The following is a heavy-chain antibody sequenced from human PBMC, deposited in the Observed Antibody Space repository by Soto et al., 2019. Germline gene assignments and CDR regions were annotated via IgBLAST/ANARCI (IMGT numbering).Heavy chain of an antibody. J-gene: IGHJ6*02. CDR2: ISYDGSNK. Sequence: GGSLRLSCAASGFTFSSYGMHWVRQAPGKGLEWVAVISYDGSNKYYADSVKGRFTISRDNSKNTLYLQMNSLRAEDTAVYYCAKDLAYYDFWSGYYYPPGDAWGQGTTVTVSS. V-gene: IGHV3-30*18. CDR3: AKDLAYYDFWSGYYYPPGDA. CDR1: GFTFSSYG. D-gene: IGHD3-3*01.